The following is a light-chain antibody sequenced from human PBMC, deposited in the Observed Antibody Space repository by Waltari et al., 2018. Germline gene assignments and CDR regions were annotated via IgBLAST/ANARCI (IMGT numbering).Light chain of an antibody. CDR1: QSISSW. Sequence: DIQMTQSPSTLSASVGDRVTITCRASQSISSWLAWYQQKPGKAPKLLIYKASSLESGVPSRFRGSGSGTEFTLTISSLQPDDFATYYCQQYNSYSYPFGQGTKLEIK. V-gene: IGKV1-5*03. CDR3: QQYNSYSYP. J-gene: IGKJ2*01. CDR2: KAS.